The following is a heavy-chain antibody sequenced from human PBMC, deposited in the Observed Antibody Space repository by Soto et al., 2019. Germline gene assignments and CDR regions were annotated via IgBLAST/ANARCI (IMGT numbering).Heavy chain of an antibody. D-gene: IGHD6-13*01. CDR1: GGTFSSYA. Sequence: QVQLVQSGAEVKKPGSSVKVSCKASGGTFSSYAISWVRQAPGQGLEWMGGIIPIFGTANYAQKFQGRVTITADESTSTAYMELSRLRSEDTAVYYCARREQQLAPNPYYYGMDVWGQGTTVTVSS. CDR2: IIPIFGTA. CDR3: ARREQQLAPNPYYYGMDV. J-gene: IGHJ6*02. V-gene: IGHV1-69*12.